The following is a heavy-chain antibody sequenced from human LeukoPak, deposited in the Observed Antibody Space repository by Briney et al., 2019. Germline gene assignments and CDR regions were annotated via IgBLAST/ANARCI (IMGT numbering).Heavy chain of an antibody. V-gene: IGHV4-4*07. J-gene: IGHJ5*02. CDR2: IYTSGST. Sequence: SETLSLTCTVSGGSISSYYWSWIRQPAGKGLEWIGRIYTSGSTNYNPSLKSRVTMSVDTSKHQFSLKLSSVTAADTAVYYCARDYYGSGSYYNDWFDPWGQGTLVTVSS. CDR1: GGSISSYY. D-gene: IGHD3-10*01. CDR3: ARDYYGSGSYYNDWFDP.